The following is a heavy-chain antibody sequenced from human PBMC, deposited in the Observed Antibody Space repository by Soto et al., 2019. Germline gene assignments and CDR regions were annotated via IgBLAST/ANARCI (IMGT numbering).Heavy chain of an antibody. V-gene: IGHV4-31*03. Sequence: QVQLQESGPGLVKPSQTLSLTCTVSGGSISSGGYYWSWIRQHPGKGLEWIGYIYYSGSTYYNPSPKHRVTITVDTHKNQCSLKLRSVTAADTAVYYCARVPRVLFGPWGQGTLVTVSS. CDR2: IYYSGST. CDR3: ARVPRVLFGP. D-gene: IGHD3-10*01. CDR1: GGSISSGGYY. J-gene: IGHJ5*02.